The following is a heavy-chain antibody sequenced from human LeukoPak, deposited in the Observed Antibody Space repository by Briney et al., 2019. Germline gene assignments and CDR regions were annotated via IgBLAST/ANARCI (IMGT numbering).Heavy chain of an antibody. CDR3: ARARDGYSSGWYNWFDP. V-gene: IGHV4-34*01. J-gene: IGHJ5*02. Sequence: SETLSLTCAVYGGSFSGYYWSWIRQPPGKGLEWIGEINHSGSTNYNPSLKSRVTISVDTSKNQFSLKLSSVTAADTAVYYCARARDGYSSGWYNWFDPWGQGTLVTVSS. CDR2: INHSGST. CDR1: GGSFSGYY. D-gene: IGHD6-19*01.